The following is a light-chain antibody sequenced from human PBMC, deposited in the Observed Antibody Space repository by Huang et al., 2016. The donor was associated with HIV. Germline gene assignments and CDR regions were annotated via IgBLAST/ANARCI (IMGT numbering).Light chain of an antibody. CDR3: QQHHSWLT. V-gene: IGKV3-11*01. CDR2: DAS. CDR1: QSISNH. J-gene: IGKJ4*01. Sequence: IVLTQSPATLSWYLGERVTLSCRASQSISNHLAWYQQRQGQAPRLLIYDASNRVAGVPARFSGSGSGTDFTLTISSLEPEDFALYYCQQHHSWLTFGGGTKLEVK.